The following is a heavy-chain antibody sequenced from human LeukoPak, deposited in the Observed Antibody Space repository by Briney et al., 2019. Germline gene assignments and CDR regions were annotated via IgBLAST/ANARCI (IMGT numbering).Heavy chain of an antibody. CDR3: ARGRLVGGNRELPLHDY. Sequence: GGSLRLSCAASGFTFSSYWMHWVRQAPGKGLVWVSRINSDGSSTSYADSVKGRFTISRDNAKNTLYLQMNSLRAEDTAVYYCARGRLVGGNRELPLHDYWGQGTLVTVSS. D-gene: IGHD1-26*01. V-gene: IGHV3-74*01. J-gene: IGHJ4*02. CDR1: GFTFSSYW. CDR2: INSDGSST.